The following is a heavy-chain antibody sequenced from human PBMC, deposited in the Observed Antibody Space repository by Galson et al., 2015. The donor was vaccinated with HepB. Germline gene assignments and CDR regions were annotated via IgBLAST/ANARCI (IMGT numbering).Heavy chain of an antibody. CDR2: IWYDGSNK. V-gene: IGHV3-33*03. Sequence: SLRLSCAASGFTFSSYGMHWVRQAPGKGLEWVAVIWYDGSNKYYADSVKGRFTISRDNSKNTLYLQMNSLRAEDTAVYYCAKGHRDSSSSSNYYYYGMDVWGQGTTVTVSS. J-gene: IGHJ6*02. CDR3: AKGHRDSSSSSNYYYYGMDV. D-gene: IGHD6-6*01. CDR1: GFTFSSYG.